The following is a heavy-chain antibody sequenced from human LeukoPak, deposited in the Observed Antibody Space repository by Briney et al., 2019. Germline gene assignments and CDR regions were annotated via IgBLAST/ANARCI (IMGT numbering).Heavy chain of an antibody. CDR1: GASISSYY. CDR2: IYYSGSN. V-gene: IGHV4-59*08. Sequence: SETLSLTCTVSGASISSYYWSWIRQPPGKGLEWIGYIYYSGSNNYNPSLKSRVTISVDTSKNQFSLKLSSVTAADTAVYYCARRGPVTTPYYYYYMDVWGKGTTVTVSS. J-gene: IGHJ6*03. CDR3: ARRGPVTTPYYYYYMDV. D-gene: IGHD4-17*01.